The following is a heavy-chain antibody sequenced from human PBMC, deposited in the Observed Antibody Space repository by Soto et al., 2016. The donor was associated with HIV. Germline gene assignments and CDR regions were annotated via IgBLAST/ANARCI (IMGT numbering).Heavy chain of an antibody. CDR2: ISWDGGST. CDR1: GFTFDDYT. J-gene: IGHJ4*02. D-gene: IGHD2-8*02. Sequence: EVQLVESGGAVVQPGGSLRLSCAASGFTFDDYTMHWVRQAPGKGLEWVSLISWDGGSTYYADSVKGRFTISKDNSKNSLYLQMNSPRTEDTALYYCASGYIVLAPPGYWGQGTLVTVSS. V-gene: IGHV3-43*01. CDR3: ASGYIVLAPPGY.